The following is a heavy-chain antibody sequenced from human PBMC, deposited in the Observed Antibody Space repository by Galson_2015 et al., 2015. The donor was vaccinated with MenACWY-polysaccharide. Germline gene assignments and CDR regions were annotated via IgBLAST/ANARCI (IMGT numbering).Heavy chain of an antibody. CDR3: ARHDAMAPNFFDY. CDR1: GGSISSRSYY. CDR2: IYYSGST. V-gene: IGHV4-39*01. J-gene: IGHJ4*02. Sequence: SETLSLTCTVSGGSISSRSYYWGWIRQPPGKGLEWIGSIYYSGSTYYNPSLKSRVTISVDTSKNQFSLKLRSVTAADTAVYYCARHDAMAPNFFDYWGQGTLVTVSS. D-gene: IGHD2-2*01.